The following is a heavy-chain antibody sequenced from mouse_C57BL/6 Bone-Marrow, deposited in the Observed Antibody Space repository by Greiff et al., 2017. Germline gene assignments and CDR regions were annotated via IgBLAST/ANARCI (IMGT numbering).Heavy chain of an antibody. CDR1: GYSITSGYY. Sequence: ESGPGLVKPSQSLSLTCSVTGYSITSGYYWNWIRQFPGNKLEWMGYISYDGSNNYNPSLKNRISITRDPSKNQFFLKLNSVTTEDTATYYCARTMITTGYYFDYWGQGTTLTVSS. D-gene: IGHD2-4*01. J-gene: IGHJ2*01. CDR3: ARTMITTGYYFDY. CDR2: ISYDGSN. V-gene: IGHV3-6*01.